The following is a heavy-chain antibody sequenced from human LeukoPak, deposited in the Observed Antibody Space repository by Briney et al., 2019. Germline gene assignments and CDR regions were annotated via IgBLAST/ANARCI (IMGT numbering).Heavy chain of an antibody. V-gene: IGHV3-9*01. D-gene: IGHD6-19*01. CDR3: AKDRLHSSGWYEPFDY. Sequence: GGSLRLSCAASGFTFDDNAMHWVRQAPGKGLEWVSGISWNSGSIGYVDSVKGRFTISRDNAKNSLYLQMNSLRAEDTAVFYCAKDRLHSSGWYEPFDYWGQGTLVTVSS. J-gene: IGHJ4*02. CDR1: GFTFDDNA. CDR2: ISWNSGSI.